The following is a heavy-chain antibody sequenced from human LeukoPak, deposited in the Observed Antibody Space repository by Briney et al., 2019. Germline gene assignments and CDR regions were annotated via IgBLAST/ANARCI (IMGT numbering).Heavy chain of an antibody. CDR3: ARGGRGYSYGYLYY. CDR1: GGTFNSYA. CDR2: IIPIFGTA. J-gene: IGHJ4*02. V-gene: IGHV1-69*13. D-gene: IGHD5-18*01. Sequence: SVKVSCKASGGTFNSYAITWVRQAPGQGLEWMGGIIPIFGTANYAQKFQGRVTITADGSTSTAYMELSSLRAEDTAVYYCARGGRGYSYGYLYYWGQGTLVTVSS.